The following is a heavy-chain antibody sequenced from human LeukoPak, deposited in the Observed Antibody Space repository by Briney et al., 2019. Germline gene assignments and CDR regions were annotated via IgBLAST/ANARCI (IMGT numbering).Heavy chain of an antibody. J-gene: IGHJ3*02. D-gene: IGHD3-10*01. CDR1: GFTFSSYS. CDR2: ISRSSAYI. V-gene: IGHV3-21*01. Sequence: GGSLRLSCAASGFTFSSYSMNWVRQAPGKGLEWVSSISRSSAYIYYADSVKGRFTIFRDNAKNSLYLQMNSLRAEDTAVYYCASFPPYMVRTDAFDIWGQGTMVTVSS. CDR3: ASFPPYMVRTDAFDI.